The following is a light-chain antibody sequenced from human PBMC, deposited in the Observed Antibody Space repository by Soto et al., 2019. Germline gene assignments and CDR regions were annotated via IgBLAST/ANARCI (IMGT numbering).Light chain of an antibody. CDR3: QQRSNLVT. Sequence: EIVLTQSPANLSLSPGARATLSCRAIQSVSSYLAWYQQKPGQAPRLLIYAASNRATGIPARFSGSGSGTDFPLTISRLAPEDFAVYYCQQRSNLVTFGQGTRLEIK. J-gene: IGKJ5*01. CDR1: QSVSSY. V-gene: IGKV3-11*01. CDR2: AAS.